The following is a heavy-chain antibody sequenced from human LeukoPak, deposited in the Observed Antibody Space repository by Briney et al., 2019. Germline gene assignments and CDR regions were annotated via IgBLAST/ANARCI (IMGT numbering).Heavy chain of an antibody. CDR3: ARTYYDSSGYYLFDY. V-gene: IGHV4-59*01. D-gene: IGHD3-22*01. J-gene: IGHJ4*02. CDR1: GGSISSYY. CDR2: IYYSGST. Sequence: SETLSLTCTVSGGSISSYYWSWIRQPPGKGLEWIGYIYYSGSTNYNPSLKSRVTISVDTSKNQFSLKLSSVTAAGTAVYYCARTYYDSSGYYLFDYWGQGTLVTVSS.